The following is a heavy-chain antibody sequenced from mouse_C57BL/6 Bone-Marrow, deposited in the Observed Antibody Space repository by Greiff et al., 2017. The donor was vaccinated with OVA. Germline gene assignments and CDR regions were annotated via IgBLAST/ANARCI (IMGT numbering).Heavy chain of an antibody. J-gene: IGHJ2*01. Sequence: LTPVHGLEWIGAIDPETCGTAYNQKFKGKATLTADKSSSTAYMELRSLTSEDSAVYYCTTTVVATNYFDYWGQGTTLTVSS. CDR2: IDPETCGT. D-gene: IGHD1-1*01. V-gene: IGHV1-23*01. CDR3: TTTVVATNYFDY.